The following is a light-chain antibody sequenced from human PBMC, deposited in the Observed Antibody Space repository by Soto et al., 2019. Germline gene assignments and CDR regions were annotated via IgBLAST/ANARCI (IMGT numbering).Light chain of an antibody. CDR2: YVS. V-gene: IGLV2-14*01. J-gene: IGLJ1*01. Sequence: QSALTQPASVSGSPGQSITISCTGTSSDVGGYNYVSWYQQHPGKAPELMIYYVSNRPSGVSNRFSGSKSGNTASLTISGLQAEDEADYYCSSYTSSSTLFGTGTKLTVL. CDR1: SSDVGGYNY. CDR3: SSYTSSSTL.